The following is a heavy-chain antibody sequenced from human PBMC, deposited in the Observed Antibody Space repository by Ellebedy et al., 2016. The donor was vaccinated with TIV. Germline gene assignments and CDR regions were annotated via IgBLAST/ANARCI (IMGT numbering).Heavy chain of an antibody. CDR3: ASCLSSSLSSGWASYFDY. CDR1: GYTFISHY. CDR2: INPSGGGT. Sequence: AASVKVSCKASGYTFISHYMHWARQAPGQGLEWMGIINPSGGGTSYAQKFQGRVTMTRDTSTSTVYMELSSLRSEDTAVYYCASCLSSSLSSGWASYFDYWGQGTLVTVSS. V-gene: IGHV1-46*01. J-gene: IGHJ4*02. D-gene: IGHD6-13*01.